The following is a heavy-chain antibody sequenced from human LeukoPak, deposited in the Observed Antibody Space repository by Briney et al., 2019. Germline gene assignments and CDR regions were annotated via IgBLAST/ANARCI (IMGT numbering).Heavy chain of an antibody. D-gene: IGHD1-26*01. CDR2: ISSGSNYI. CDR1: GLIFNTYS. J-gene: IGHJ4*02. V-gene: IGHV3-21*01. CDR3: ASIPVGATDIDY. Sequence: PGGSLRLSCAGSGLIFNTYSMNWVRQAPGKGVEWGSSISSGSNYIYYADSVKGRLTISRDNAKNSLYLQMNSLRAEDTAVYYCASIPVGATDIDYWGQGTLVTVSS.